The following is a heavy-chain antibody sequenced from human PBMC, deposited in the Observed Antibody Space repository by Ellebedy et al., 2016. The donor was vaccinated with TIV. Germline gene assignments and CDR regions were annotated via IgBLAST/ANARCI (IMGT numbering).Heavy chain of an antibody. D-gene: IGHD2-15*01. CDR1: GFTFSSYA. V-gene: IGHV3-23*01. CDR2: ISGSGGST. CDR3: AKEGGGYCSGGSCYGDAFDI. Sequence: GESLKISXAASGFTFSSYAMSWVRQAPGKGLEWVSAISGSGGSTYYADSVKGRFTISRDNSKNTLYLQMNSLRAEDTAVYYCAKEGGGYCSGGSCYGDAFDIWGQGTTVTVSS. J-gene: IGHJ3*02.